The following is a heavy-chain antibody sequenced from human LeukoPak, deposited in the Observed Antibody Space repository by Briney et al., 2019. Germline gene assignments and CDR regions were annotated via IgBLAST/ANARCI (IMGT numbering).Heavy chain of an antibody. CDR2: ISGSGAAI. CDR3: AKNRRLLGD. Sequence: GGSLRLSCAASGFTFSDFCMTWVRQAPGKGLEFISCISGSGAAIYYADSVKGRFTISRDNAKKSVYLQMKGLRADDTAVYYCAKNRRLLGDWGQGTLVTVSS. V-gene: IGHV3-11*01. D-gene: IGHD1-14*01. J-gene: IGHJ4*02. CDR1: GFTFSDFC.